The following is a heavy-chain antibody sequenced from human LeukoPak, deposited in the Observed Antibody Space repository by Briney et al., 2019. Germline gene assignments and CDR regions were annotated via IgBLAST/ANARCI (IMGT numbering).Heavy chain of an antibody. J-gene: IGHJ3*02. V-gene: IGHV4-34*01. CDR1: GGSISSYY. Sequence: PSETLSLTCTVSGGSISSYYWSWIRQPPGKGLEWIGEINHSGSTNYNPSLKSRVTISVDTSKNQFSLKLSSVTAADTAVYYCARGCYDYVWGSYQLHEAFDIWGQGTMVTVSS. D-gene: IGHD3-16*02. CDR3: ARGCYDYVWGSYQLHEAFDI. CDR2: INHSGST.